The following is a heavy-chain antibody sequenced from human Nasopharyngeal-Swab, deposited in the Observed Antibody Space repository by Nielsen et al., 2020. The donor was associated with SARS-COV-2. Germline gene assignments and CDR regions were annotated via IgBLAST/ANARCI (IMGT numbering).Heavy chain of an antibody. Sequence: KVSCKGSGYSFTSYWISWVRQMPGKGLEWMGRIDPSDSYTNYSPSFQGHVTISADKSISTAYLQWSSLKASDTAMYYCARHWSDPGNWFDPWGQETLVTVSS. CDR1: GYSFTSYW. V-gene: IGHV5-10-1*01. CDR3: ARHWSDPGNWFDP. J-gene: IGHJ5*02. CDR2: IDPSDSYT.